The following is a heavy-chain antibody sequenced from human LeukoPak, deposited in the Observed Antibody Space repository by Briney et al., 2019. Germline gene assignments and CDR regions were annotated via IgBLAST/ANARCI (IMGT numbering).Heavy chain of an antibody. Sequence: GESLKISCKGSGYSFTSYWIGWVRQMPGKGLEWMGIIYPGDSDTRYSPSFQGQVTILADKSISTAYLQWSSLKASDTAMYYCARLVDTAMVIGYYFDYWGQGTLVTVSS. CDR3: ARLVDTAMVIGYYFDY. V-gene: IGHV5-51*01. CDR1: GYSFTSYW. CDR2: IYPGDSDT. J-gene: IGHJ4*02. D-gene: IGHD5-18*01.